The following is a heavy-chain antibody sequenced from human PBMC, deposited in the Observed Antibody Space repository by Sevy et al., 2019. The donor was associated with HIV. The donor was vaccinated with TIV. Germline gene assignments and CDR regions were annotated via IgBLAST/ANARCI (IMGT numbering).Heavy chain of an antibody. V-gene: IGHV3-49*04. J-gene: IGHJ4*02. CDR3: TRCKGSQSIFDY. CDR2: LKRNGDGGTL. CDR1: GFTFGDYG. D-gene: IGHD2-8*01. Sequence: GGSLRLSCTASGFTFGDYGLSWVRQAPGKGLEWIAFLKRNGDGGTLDHAASVKGRFTISRDESKNIAYLQMNDLQTEDSALYYCTRCKGSQSIFDYWGRGALVTVSS.